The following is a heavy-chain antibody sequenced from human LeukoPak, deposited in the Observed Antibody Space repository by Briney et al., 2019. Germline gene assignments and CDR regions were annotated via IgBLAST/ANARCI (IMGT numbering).Heavy chain of an antibody. CDR2: IIPIFGTA. Sequence: GASVKVSYKASGGTFSSYAISWVRQAPGQGLEWMGGIIPIFGTANYAQKFQGRVTITTDESTSTAYMELSSLRSEDTAVYYCASTTSDIVVVPAAIGDAFDIWGQGTMVTVSS. V-gene: IGHV1-69*05. CDR3: ASTTSDIVVVPAAIGDAFDI. J-gene: IGHJ3*02. CDR1: GGTFSSYA. D-gene: IGHD2-2*02.